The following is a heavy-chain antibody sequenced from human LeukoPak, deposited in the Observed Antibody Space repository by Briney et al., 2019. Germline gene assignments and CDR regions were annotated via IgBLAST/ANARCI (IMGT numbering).Heavy chain of an antibody. Sequence: SETLSLTCTVSGYSISSGYYWGWIRQPPGKGLEWIGSIYHSGSTYYNPSLKSRVTISVDTSKNQFSLKLSSVTAADTAVYYCARDWDSSGPDNWFDPWGQGTLVTVSS. V-gene: IGHV4-38-2*02. D-gene: IGHD6-19*01. CDR3: ARDWDSSGPDNWFDP. J-gene: IGHJ5*02. CDR2: IYHSGST. CDR1: GYSISSGYY.